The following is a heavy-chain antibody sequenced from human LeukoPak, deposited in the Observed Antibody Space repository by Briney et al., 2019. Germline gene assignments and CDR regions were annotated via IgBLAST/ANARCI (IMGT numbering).Heavy chain of an antibody. J-gene: IGHJ4*02. CDR2: INSDGSGT. CDR1: GFTFSSSW. D-gene: IGHD4-17*01. CDR3: ATGYGDSGRG. V-gene: IGHV3-74*01. Sequence: PGGSLRPSCAASGFTFSSSWMHWVRQGPGKGLVWVSRINSDGSGTNYADSVKGRFTISRDNAKNTLYLQMNSLRAEDTAVYYCATGYGDSGRGWGQGTLVTVSS.